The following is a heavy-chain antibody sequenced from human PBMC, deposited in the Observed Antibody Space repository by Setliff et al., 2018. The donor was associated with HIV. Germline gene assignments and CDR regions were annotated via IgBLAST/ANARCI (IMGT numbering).Heavy chain of an antibody. J-gene: IGHJ5*02. CDR2: IHHSGSS. Sequence: SETLSLTCTVSGDSIITYYWTWIRQPPGKGLEWIGYIHHSGSSDYTPSLRSRVTMSVDTSKNQFSLKLTSVTAADTAVYYCERSVGGLRSAVNWFDPWGQGTLVTVSS. V-gene: IGHV4-59*08. D-gene: IGHD4-17*01. CDR3: ERSVGGLRSAVNWFDP. CDR1: GDSIITYY.